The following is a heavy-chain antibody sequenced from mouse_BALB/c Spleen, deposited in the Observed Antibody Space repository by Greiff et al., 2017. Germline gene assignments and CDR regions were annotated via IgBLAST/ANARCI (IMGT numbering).Heavy chain of an antibody. CDR3: ARGITTATDYYAMDY. CDR1: GFTFSSYA. J-gene: IGHJ4*01. V-gene: IGHV5-6-5*01. CDR2: ISSGGST. Sequence: EVKLVESGGGLVKPGGSLKLSCAASGFTFSSYAMSWVRQTPEKRLEWVASISSGGSTYYPDSVKGRFTISRDNARNILYLQMSSLRSEDTAMYYCARGITTATDYYAMDYWGQGTSVTVSS. D-gene: IGHD1-2*01.